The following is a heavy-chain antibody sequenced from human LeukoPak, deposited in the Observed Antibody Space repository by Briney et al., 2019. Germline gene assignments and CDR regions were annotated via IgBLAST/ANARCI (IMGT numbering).Heavy chain of an antibody. CDR1: GFTVSSNY. CDR2: IYSGGST. V-gene: IGHV3-53*01. CDR3: AKELRDRNNGVFDY. Sequence: GGSLRLSCAASGFTVSSNYMSWVRQAPGKGLEWVSVIYSGGSTYYADSVKGRFTISRDNYKNTLYLQMNSLRAEGTAVYYFAKELRDRNNGVFDYRGEGTLVT. J-gene: IGHJ4*02. D-gene: IGHD4-17*01.